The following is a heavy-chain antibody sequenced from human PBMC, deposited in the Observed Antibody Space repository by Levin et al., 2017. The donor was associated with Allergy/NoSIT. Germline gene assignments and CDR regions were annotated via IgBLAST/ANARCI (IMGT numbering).Heavy chain of an antibody. CDR3: ARGLYVDIVAMRYYYYYGMDV. CDR2: MNPNSGNT. Sequence: PGESLKISCKASGYTFTSYDINWVRQATGQGLEWMGWMNPNSGNTGYAQKFQGRVTMTRNTSISTAYMELSSLRSEDTAVYYCARGLYVDIVAMRYYYYYGMDVWGQGTTVTVSS. V-gene: IGHV1-8*01. J-gene: IGHJ6*02. D-gene: IGHD5-12*01. CDR1: GYTFTSYD.